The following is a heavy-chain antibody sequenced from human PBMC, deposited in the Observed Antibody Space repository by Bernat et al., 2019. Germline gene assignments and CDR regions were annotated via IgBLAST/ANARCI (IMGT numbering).Heavy chain of an antibody. V-gene: IGHV3-64*01. J-gene: IGHJ3*02. Sequence: EVQLVESGGGLVQPGGSLRLSCAASGFTFSSYAMNWVRQAPGKRLEYVSAISNNGGTTHYANSVKGRFTISRDNSKNTLYLQMNSLRAEDTAVYYCARVVVEDAFDIWGQGTMVTVSS. D-gene: IGHD2-15*01. CDR1: GFTFSSYA. CDR2: ISNNGGTT. CDR3: ARVVVEDAFDI.